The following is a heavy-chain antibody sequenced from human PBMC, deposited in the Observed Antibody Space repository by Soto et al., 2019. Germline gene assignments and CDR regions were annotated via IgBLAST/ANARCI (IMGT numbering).Heavy chain of an antibody. J-gene: IGHJ4*02. CDR3: AKRFTLFGEVKLSPDFDY. CDR1: GFTFSSHA. CDR2: ISYSGTTT. V-gene: IGHV3-23*01. D-gene: IGHD3-3*01. Sequence: GGSLRLSCASSGFTFSSHAMSWVRQAPGKGLEWVSAISYSGTTTYYAESVKGRFTISRDNSKNTLYLQMNSLRVEDTAIYYYAKRFTLFGEVKLSPDFDYWGQGTLVTVSS.